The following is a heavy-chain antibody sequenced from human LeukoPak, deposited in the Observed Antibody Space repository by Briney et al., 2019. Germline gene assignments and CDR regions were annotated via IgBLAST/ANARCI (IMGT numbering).Heavy chain of an antibody. CDR3: ARGGSYSAYYYMDV. D-gene: IGHD1-26*01. J-gene: IGHJ6*03. V-gene: IGHV4-38-2*02. CDR2: IYHSGST. Sequence: SETLSLTCTVSGYSISSGYYWGWIRQPPGTGLEWIGSIYHSGSTYYNPSLKSRVTISVDTSKNQFSLKLSSVTAADTAVYYCARGGSYSAYYYMDVWGKGTTVTVSS. CDR1: GYSISSGYY.